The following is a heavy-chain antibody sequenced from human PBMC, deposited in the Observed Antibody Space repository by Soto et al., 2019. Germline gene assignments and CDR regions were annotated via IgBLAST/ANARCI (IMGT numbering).Heavy chain of an antibody. V-gene: IGHV1-3*01. CDR2: INAGNGNT. CDR3: ATEPESYYGMDV. D-gene: IGHD3-16*01. J-gene: IGHJ6*02. Sequence: ASVKVSCKASRYTFTTYAMHWVRQAPGQRLEWMGWINAGNGNTKYSQKFQGRVTITRDTSANTAYMELSSLRSEDTAVYYCATEPESYYGMDVCGQGTTVTVSS. CDR1: RYTFTTYA.